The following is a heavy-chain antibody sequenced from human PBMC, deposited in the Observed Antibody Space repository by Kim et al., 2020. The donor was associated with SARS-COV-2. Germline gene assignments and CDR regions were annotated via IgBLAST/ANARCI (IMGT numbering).Heavy chain of an antibody. CDR1: GGSISSYY. J-gene: IGHJ4*02. Sequence: SETLSLTCTVSGGSISSYYWFWIRQAPGRGLEWISEIHSSGNTDHNPSPRSRVTISIDTSKNQFSLSLTSVTAADTAVYYCARRAGGLGAGQFDSWGQG. V-gene: IGHV4-59*08. CDR2: IHSSGNT. CDR3: ARRAGGLGAGQFDS. D-gene: IGHD3-16*01.